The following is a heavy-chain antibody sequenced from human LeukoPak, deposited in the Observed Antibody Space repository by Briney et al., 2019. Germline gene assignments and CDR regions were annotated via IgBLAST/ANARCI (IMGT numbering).Heavy chain of an antibody. D-gene: IGHD5-18*01. CDR3: AGTRGYGYGEDAFDI. Sequence: PSETLSLTCTVSGGSISSGSYYWSWIRQPAGKGLEWIGRIYTSGSTNYNPSLKSRVTIPVDTSKNQFSLKLSSVTAADTAVYYCAGTRGYGYGEDAFDIWGQGTMVTVSS. CDR2: IYTSGST. V-gene: IGHV4-61*02. J-gene: IGHJ3*02. CDR1: GGSISSGSYY.